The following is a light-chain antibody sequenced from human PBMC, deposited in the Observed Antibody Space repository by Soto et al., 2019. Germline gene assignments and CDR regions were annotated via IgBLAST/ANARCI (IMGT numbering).Light chain of an antibody. CDR3: RQFKNYPLT. CDR2: DAS. CDR1: QAISSA. Sequence: AIQLNQSPSSLAASVGDRVTITCRARQAISSALAWYQQKPGKAPKILIYDASSLESGVPSRFSGSGSGTDFTLPISSLQHEDFATYYCRQFKNYPLTFGVGTKVEIK. V-gene: IGKV1D-13*01. J-gene: IGKJ4*01.